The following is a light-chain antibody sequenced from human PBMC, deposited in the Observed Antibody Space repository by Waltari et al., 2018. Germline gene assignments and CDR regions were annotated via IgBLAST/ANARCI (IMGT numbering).Light chain of an antibody. CDR3: QQYGTSPT. V-gene: IGKV3-20*01. J-gene: IGKJ2*01. CDR1: QSVRSNY. Sequence: IVLTQSPGTLPLSPGERATLSCRASQSVRSNYLAWYQQKPGQAPTLLIYDASSRATGIPDRFSGSWSETDFSLTISRLDSEDFALYYCQQYGTSPTFGQGTKLEIK. CDR2: DAS.